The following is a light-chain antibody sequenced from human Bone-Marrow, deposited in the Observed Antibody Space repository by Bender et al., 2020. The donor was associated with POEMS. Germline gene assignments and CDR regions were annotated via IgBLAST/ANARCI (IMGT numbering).Light chain of an antibody. CDR2: DVT. CDR1: SSDVGYYNY. Sequence: QSALTQPASVSGSPGQSITISCIGTSSDVGYYNYVSWYQYHPGKAPKLMIYDVTNRPSGVSTRFSGSKSGNTASLTISWLQAEDEADLYCCSYAGRSVWVFGGGTKLTVL. CDR3: CSYAGRSVWV. V-gene: IGLV2-14*03. J-gene: IGLJ3*02.